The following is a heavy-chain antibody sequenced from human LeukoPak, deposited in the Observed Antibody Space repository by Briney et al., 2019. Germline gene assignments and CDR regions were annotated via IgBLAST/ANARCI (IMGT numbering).Heavy chain of an antibody. V-gene: IGHV1-18*01. D-gene: IGHD7-27*01. CDR2: ISGYNGNT. CDR1: GYTFTRYG. J-gene: IGHJ6*03. CDR3: ARVSLELGNYYYYYMDV. Sequence: ASVKVSCKASGYTFTRYGMTWVRQAPGQGLEWMGWISGYNGNTNYAQKFQGRVTMTKDTSTSRVYMELRGLRPDDTAVYYCARVSLELGNYYYYYMDVWGKGTTVTVSS.